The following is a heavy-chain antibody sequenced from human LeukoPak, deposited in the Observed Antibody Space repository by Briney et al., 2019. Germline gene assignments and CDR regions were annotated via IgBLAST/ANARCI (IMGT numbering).Heavy chain of an antibody. Sequence: ASVKVSCKASGYTFTGYYMHWVRQAPGQGLEWMGWINPNSGGTNYAQKFQGRVTMTRDTSISTAYMELSRLRSDDTAVYYCAREIYEVAAYFDYWGQGTLVTVSS. D-gene: IGHD2-15*01. CDR2: INPNSGGT. J-gene: IGHJ4*02. V-gene: IGHV1-2*02. CDR1: GYTFTGYY. CDR3: AREIYEVAAYFDY.